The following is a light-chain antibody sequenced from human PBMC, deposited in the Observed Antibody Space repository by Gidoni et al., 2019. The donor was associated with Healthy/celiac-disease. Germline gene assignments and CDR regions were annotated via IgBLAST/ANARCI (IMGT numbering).Light chain of an antibody. J-gene: IGKJ4*01. V-gene: IGKV3-15*01. CDR3: QQYNNWPSLT. Sequence: EIVMTQSPATLSVSPGERATLSCRASRSVSSNVAWYQQKPGQAPRLLIYGASTRATGIPARFSGSGSGTEFTLTISSLQSEDFAVYYCQQYNNWPSLTFGGGTKVEIK. CDR1: RSVSSN. CDR2: GAS.